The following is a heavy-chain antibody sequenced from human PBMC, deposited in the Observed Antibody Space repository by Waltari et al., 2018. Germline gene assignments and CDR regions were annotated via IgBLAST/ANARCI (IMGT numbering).Heavy chain of an antibody. CDR1: GGTFSSYA. J-gene: IGHJ4*02. Sequence: QVQLVQSGAEVKKPGSSVKVSCKASGGTFSSYAISWVRQAPGQGLEWMGGVSPIFGTANYAQKFQGRVTITADESTSTAYMELSSLRSEDTAVYYCAGGLVVPAASYFDYWGQGTLVTVSS. CDR3: AGGLVVPAASYFDY. D-gene: IGHD2-2*01. V-gene: IGHV1-69*01. CDR2: VSPIFGTA.